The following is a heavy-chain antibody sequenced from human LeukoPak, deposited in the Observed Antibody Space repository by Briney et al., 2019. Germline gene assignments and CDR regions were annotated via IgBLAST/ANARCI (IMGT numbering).Heavy chain of an antibody. CDR2: VYYDGST. D-gene: IGHD1-14*01. CDR3: ARRTSPHGFDI. V-gene: IGHV4-39*01. CDR1: GGSISGSSYY. Sequence: SETLSLTCAVSGGSISGSSYYWGWIRQPPGKGLKWIGSVYYDGSTYYNPSLKSRVAISVDTSNNQFSLKVNSVSAADTAIYFCARRTSPHGFDIWGQGTMVTVSS. J-gene: IGHJ3*02.